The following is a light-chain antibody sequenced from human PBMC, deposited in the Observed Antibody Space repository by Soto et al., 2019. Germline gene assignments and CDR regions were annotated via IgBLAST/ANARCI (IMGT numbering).Light chain of an antibody. J-gene: IGKJ2*01. CDR2: LGS. Sequence: DIVMTQSPLSLPVTPGEPASISCRSSQSLLHSNGYNYLDWYLQKPGQSPQPLIYLGSNRSSGVTDRFSGSGSGTDFTLKISRVEAEDGGVYYCMQALQTPYTFGQGTKLEIK. CDR1: QSLLHSNGYNY. V-gene: IGKV2-28*01. CDR3: MQALQTPYT.